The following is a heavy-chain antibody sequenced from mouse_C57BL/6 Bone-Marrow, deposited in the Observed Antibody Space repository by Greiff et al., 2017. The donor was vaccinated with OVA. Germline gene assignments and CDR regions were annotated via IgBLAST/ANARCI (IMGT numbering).Heavy chain of an antibody. V-gene: IGHV1-19*01. CDR1: GYTFTDYY. CDR3: AKSDYDWFAY. D-gene: IGHD2-4*01. Sequence: EVKLQESGPVLVKPGASVKMSCKASGYTFTDYYMNWVKQSHGKSLEWIGVINPYNGGTSYNQKFKGKATLTVDKSSSTAYMELNSLTSEDSAVYYCAKSDYDWFAYWGQGTLVTVSA. J-gene: IGHJ3*01. CDR2: INPYNGGT.